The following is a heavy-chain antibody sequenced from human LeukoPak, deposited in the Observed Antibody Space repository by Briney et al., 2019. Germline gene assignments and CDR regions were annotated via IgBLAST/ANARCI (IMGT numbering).Heavy chain of an antibody. Sequence: SETLSLTYTVSGGSISSSSYYWGWIRQPPGKGLEWIGSIYYSGSTYYNPSLKSRVTISVDTSKNQFSLKLSSVTAADTAVYYCARDLAGTTYVWFDPWGQGTLVTVFS. V-gene: IGHV4-39*07. CDR3: ARDLAGTTYVWFDP. CDR1: GGSISSSSYY. D-gene: IGHD1-7*01. J-gene: IGHJ5*02. CDR2: IYYSGST.